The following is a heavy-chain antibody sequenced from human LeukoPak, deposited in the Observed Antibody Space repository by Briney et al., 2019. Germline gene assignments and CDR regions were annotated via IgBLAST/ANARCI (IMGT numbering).Heavy chain of an antibody. Sequence: PSETLSLTCTVSGGSISSYYWSWIRQPPGKGLEWIGYIYYSGSTNYNPSLKSRVTISVDTSKNQFSLKLSSVTAADTAVYYCARSSIVPAAKANNWFDPWGQGTLVTVSS. J-gene: IGHJ5*02. CDR1: GGSISSYY. CDR3: ARSSIVPAAKANNWFDP. CDR2: IYYSGST. V-gene: IGHV4-59*01. D-gene: IGHD2-2*01.